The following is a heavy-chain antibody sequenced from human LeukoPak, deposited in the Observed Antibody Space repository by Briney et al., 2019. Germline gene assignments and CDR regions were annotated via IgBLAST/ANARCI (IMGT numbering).Heavy chain of an antibody. V-gene: IGHV3-49*03. CDR1: GFTFSDYA. J-gene: IGHJ4*02. Sequence: GGSLRLSCTVSGFTFSDYAMSWFRQAPGKGLEWVGFIRSKAYGGTTEYAASVKGRFTISRDDSKSIAYLQMNSLKTEDTAVYYCTRLALAARPHFPYYFDYWGQGTLVTVSS. D-gene: IGHD6-6*01. CDR3: TRLALAARPHFPYYFDY. CDR2: IRSKAYGGTT.